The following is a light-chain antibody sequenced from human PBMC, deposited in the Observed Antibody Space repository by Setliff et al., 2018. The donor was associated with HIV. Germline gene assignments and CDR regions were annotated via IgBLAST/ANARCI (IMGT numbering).Light chain of an antibody. Sequence: ELTQPPSVSVAPGKTAKITCGGDDIGTKTVHWYQQKPGQAPVVVVFDDSDRPSGIPERFSGSNSGNTPTLTISRVEAGDEADYYCQVWDRSSSHVVFGGGTKVTVL. CDR2: DDS. CDR1: DIGTKT. J-gene: IGLJ3*02. CDR3: QVWDRSSSHVV. V-gene: IGLV3-21*03.